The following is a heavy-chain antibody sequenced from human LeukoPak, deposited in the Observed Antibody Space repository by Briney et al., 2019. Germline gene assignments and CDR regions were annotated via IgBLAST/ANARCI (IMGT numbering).Heavy chain of an antibody. CDR3: ARDRWTAGLDY. J-gene: IGHJ4*02. CDR2: ISGTGSTI. V-gene: IGHV3-48*04. D-gene: IGHD2-21*02. CDR1: GFTLNVYS. Sequence: GGSLRLSCAASGFTLNVYSVTWVRQAPGKGLEWVSYISGTGSTIYYAASVKGRFTISRDNAKNSLYLQMNSLRVEDTAVYYCARDRWTAGLDYWGQGTLVTVSS.